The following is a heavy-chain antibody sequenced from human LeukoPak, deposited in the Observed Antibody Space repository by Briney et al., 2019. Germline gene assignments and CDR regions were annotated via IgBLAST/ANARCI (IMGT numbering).Heavy chain of an antibody. D-gene: IGHD3-22*01. CDR1: GYTLTELS. CDR3: ATVEFYYDSWFDP. Sequence: ASVKVSCKVSGYTLTELSMHWVRQAPGKGLEWMGGFDPEDGEAIYAQKFQGRVTMTEDTSTDTAYMELSSLRSEDTAVYYCATVEFYYDSWFDPWGQGTLVTVSS. J-gene: IGHJ5*02. CDR2: FDPEDGEA. V-gene: IGHV1-24*01.